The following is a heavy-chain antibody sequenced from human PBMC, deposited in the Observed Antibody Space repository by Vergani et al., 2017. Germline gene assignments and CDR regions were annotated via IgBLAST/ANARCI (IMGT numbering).Heavy chain of an antibody. Sequence: EVKLGEWGGGLVQPGGSRRLSCAGAGFTFDTYTMAYVRQAPGKGLEWVATISSGGGDIFYADSVKGRFTISRDNSKNTLFLQMNSLKDEDTAVYYCTTAWGLYYLHGEYFQYWGRGTLVSVAS. J-gene: IGHJ1*01. D-gene: IGHD3-10*01. CDR2: ISSGGGDI. V-gene: IGHV3-23*04. CDR1: GFTFDTYT. CDR3: TTAWGLYYLHGEYFQY.